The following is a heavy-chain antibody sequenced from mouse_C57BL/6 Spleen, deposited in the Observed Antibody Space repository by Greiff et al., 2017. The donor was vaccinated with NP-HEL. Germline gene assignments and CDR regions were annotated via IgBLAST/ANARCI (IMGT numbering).Heavy chain of an antibody. Sequence: VQLQQSGPELVKPGASVKISCKASGYSFTDYNMNWMKQSNGKSLEWIGVINPNYGTTSYNQKFKGKATLTVDQSSSTAYMQLNSLTSEDSAVYYCARCYYGSSWYYFDYWGQGTTLTVSS. CDR2: INPNYGTT. V-gene: IGHV1-39*01. CDR3: ARCYYGSSWYYFDY. J-gene: IGHJ2*01. CDR1: GYSFTDYN. D-gene: IGHD1-1*01.